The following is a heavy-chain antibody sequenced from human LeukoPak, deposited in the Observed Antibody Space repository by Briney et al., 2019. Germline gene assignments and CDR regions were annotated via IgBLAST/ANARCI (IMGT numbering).Heavy chain of an antibody. J-gene: IGHJ4*02. V-gene: IGHV3-23*01. CDR3: AKDRGSAWYGPNFFDY. CDR2: ISDGGGRT. CDR1: GFTFSNYA. D-gene: IGHD6-19*01. Sequence: GGSLRLSWAAAGFTFSNYAINWVRQAPGKGLEWVSVISDGGGRTYYADSAKGRFTISRDNSKNTLYLQMDSLRADDTAVYYCAKDRGSAWYGPNFFDYWGQGTLVTVSS.